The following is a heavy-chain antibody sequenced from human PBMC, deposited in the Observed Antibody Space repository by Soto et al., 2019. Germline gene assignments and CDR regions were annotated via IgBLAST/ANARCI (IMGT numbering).Heavy chain of an antibody. CDR2: IKQDGSEK. CDR3: ARELRFLELPGIALNYYYYGMDV. Sequence: AGGSLRLSCAASGFTFSSYWMSWVRQAPGKGLEWVANIKQDGSEKYYVDSVKGRFTISRDNAKNSLYLQMNSLRAEDTAVYYCARELRFLELPGIALNYYYYGMDVWGQGTTVTVSS. J-gene: IGHJ6*02. D-gene: IGHD3-3*01. V-gene: IGHV3-7*03. CDR1: GFTFSSYW.